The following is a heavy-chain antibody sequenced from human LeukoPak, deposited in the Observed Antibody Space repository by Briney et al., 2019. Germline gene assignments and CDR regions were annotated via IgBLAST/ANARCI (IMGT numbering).Heavy chain of an antibody. CDR2: IYTSGTT. J-gene: IGHJ4*02. D-gene: IGHD2-15*01. CDR1: GGSISSYY. V-gene: IGHV4-4*07. Sequence: SETLSLTCTVSGGSISSYYWSWIRQPPGKGLEWIGRIYTSGTTNYNPSLKSRVTLSVDTSNNQFSLTLTSVTAADTALYYCARAPGGCGGTCPFDYWGLGTLVTVSS. CDR3: ARAPGGCGGTCPFDY.